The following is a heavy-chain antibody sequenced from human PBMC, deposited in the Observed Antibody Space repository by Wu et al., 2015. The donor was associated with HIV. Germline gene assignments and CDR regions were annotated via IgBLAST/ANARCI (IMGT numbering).Heavy chain of an antibody. D-gene: IGHD2-15*01. J-gene: IGHJ3*01. V-gene: IGHV1-2*02. CDR1: GYTFTDYY. CDR2: INPNNSGT. CDR3: ARAYCSGGGCYSDAFDL. Sequence: QVQLVHSGAEVKKPGASVKVSCKASGYTFTDYYMHWVRQAPGLGLEWLGWINPNNSGTNYAQRFQGRVTMTRDTSISTAYMELRRLRSDDTAVYYCARAYCSGGGCYSDAFDLWGQGTMVTSLQ.